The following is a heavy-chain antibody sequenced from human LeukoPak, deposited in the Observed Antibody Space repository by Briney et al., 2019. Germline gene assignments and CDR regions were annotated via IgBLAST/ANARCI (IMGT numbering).Heavy chain of an antibody. CDR3: ARKRWGLDI. V-gene: IGHV4-59*08. CDR2: IYYSGST. CDR1: GGSISSDY. D-gene: IGHD4-23*01. Sequence: SETLSLTCTVSGGSISSDYWSWIRQPPGKGLEWIGYIYYSGSTNYNPSLKSRVTISVDTSKNQFSLKLSSVTAADTAVYYCARKRWGLDIWGQGTMVTVSS. J-gene: IGHJ3*02.